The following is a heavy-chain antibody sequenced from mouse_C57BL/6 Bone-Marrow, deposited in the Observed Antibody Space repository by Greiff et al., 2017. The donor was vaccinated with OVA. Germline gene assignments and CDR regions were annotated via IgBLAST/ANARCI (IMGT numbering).Heavy chain of an antibody. V-gene: IGHV1-52*01. Sequence: QVQLQQPGAELVRPGSSVKLSCKASGYTFTSYWMHWVKQRPIQGLEWIGNIDPSDSETHYNQKFKDKATLTADKSSSTAYMELRSLTSEDSAVYFCARVTTVVDYWGQGTTLTVSS. CDR3: ARVTTVVDY. CDR2: IDPSDSET. CDR1: GYTFTSYW. J-gene: IGHJ2*01. D-gene: IGHD1-1*01.